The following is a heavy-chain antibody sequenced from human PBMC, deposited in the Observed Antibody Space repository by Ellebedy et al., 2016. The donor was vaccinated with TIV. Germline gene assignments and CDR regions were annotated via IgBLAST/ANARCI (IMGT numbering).Heavy chain of an antibody. D-gene: IGHD5-24*01. CDR2: ISGSGDST. J-gene: IGHJ3*02. V-gene: IGHV3-23*01. CDR3: AKNPAGGNYLKAFEI. Sequence: PGGSLRLSCAASGFSFSSYVMTWVRQAPGKGLEWVSGISGSGDSTYNADYVRGRFTISRDNSNNTLYLQMNSLRDEDMAVYYGAKNPAGGNYLKAFEIWGRGTMVTVSS. CDR1: GFSFSSYV.